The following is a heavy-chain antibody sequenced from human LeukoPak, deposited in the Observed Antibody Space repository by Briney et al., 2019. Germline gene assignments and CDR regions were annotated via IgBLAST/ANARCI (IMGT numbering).Heavy chain of an antibody. Sequence: SETLSLTCTISGGSINSGGYFWSWFRQLPGKGLEWIAHMYYDGSVYNNPSLVSRVTMSIDTSKTQFSLKLSSVTAADTAVYYCARLVCSATTCSYGGAFDSWGQGTLVTVSS. CDR3: ARLVCSATTCSYGGAFDS. V-gene: IGHV4-31*03. D-gene: IGHD2-2*01. CDR1: GGSINSGGYF. CDR2: MYYDGSV. J-gene: IGHJ4*02.